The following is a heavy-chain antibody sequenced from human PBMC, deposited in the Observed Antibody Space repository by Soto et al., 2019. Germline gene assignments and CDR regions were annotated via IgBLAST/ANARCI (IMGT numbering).Heavy chain of an antibody. CDR1: GGSFSPNY. CDR2: IYYAGTT. CDR3: ARLGAYYQSLDP. V-gene: IGHV4-59*08. J-gene: IGHJ5*02. D-gene: IGHD2-21*01. Sequence: QVQLQESGPGLVKPSETLSLTCTVSGGSFSPNYWSWIRQSPGKGQEWIGYIYYAGTTSYNPSLKRRPTISLETSKSQFSLRLTSVTAADTAVYYCARLGAYYQSLDPWGPGTLVTVSS.